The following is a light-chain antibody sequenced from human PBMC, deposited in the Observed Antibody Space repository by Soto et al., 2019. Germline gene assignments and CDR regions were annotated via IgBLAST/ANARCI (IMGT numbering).Light chain of an antibody. CDR3: SSYTSSSTYG. V-gene: IGLV2-14*02. CDR2: EGS. J-gene: IGLJ1*01. Sequence: QSALTQPASVSGSPGQSITISCTGTSSDVGSYNIVSWYQQHPDKAPKLMIYEGSKRPSGVSHRFSGSKSGNTASLTISGLQAEDEADYYCSSYTSSSTYGFGTGTKLTVL. CDR1: SSDVGSYNI.